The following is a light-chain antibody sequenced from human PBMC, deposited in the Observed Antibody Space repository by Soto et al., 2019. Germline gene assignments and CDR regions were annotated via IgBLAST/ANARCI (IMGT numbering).Light chain of an antibody. J-gene: IGKJ2*01. Sequence: EIVLTQSPATLSLSPGQGATLSCRASQSVSSYLAWSQQKPGQAPRLLIYDASNRATGIPARFSGRGSGTAFTLHISSLEPDDFAVYYCQQLSNWPPYTVGQGTKLEIK. V-gene: IGKV3-11*01. CDR1: QSVSSY. CDR3: QQLSNWPPYT. CDR2: DAS.